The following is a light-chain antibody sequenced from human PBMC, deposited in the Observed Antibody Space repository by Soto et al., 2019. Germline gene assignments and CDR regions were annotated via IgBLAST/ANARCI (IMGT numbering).Light chain of an antibody. Sequence: EIVLTQSPATLSLSPGERATLSCRASQSVSSYLAWYQQKPGQAPRLLIYDASSRATGIPARFSGSGSGTDFTLTISSLEPEDFAVYYCQQRSNWPPITFGQATRLEIK. J-gene: IGKJ5*01. CDR3: QQRSNWPPIT. CDR2: DAS. CDR1: QSVSSY. V-gene: IGKV3-11*01.